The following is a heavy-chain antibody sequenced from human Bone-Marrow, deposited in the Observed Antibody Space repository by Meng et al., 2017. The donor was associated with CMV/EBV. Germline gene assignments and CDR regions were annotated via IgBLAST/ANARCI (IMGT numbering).Heavy chain of an antibody. V-gene: IGHV1-46*01. J-gene: IGHJ4*01. CDR3: ARDLVSIFGATYYFDY. CDR2: INPSGGST. CDR1: GYTFTSYY. D-gene: IGHD3-3*01. Sequence: ASVKVSCKASGYTFTSYYMHWVRQAPGQGLEWMGIINPSGGSTSYAQKFQGRVTMTRDTSTSTVYMELSSLRSEDTAVYYCARDLVSIFGATYYFDYWGQEPWSPSPQ.